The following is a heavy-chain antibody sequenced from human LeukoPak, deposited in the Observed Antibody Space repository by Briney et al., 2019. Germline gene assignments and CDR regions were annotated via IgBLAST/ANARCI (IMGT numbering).Heavy chain of an antibody. Sequence: GGSLRLSCAASGFTFSNAWMSWVRQAPGKGLEWVGRIKRKSDGGTPDSAAPVKGRSTISRDDSKDTLYLQMNSLKTEDTAVYYCATDLGGYYSGSGTYWGSLDYWGQGTVVTVSS. CDR3: ATDLGGYYSGSGTYWGSLDY. J-gene: IGHJ4*02. V-gene: IGHV3-15*01. D-gene: IGHD3-10*01. CDR1: GFTFSNAW. CDR2: IKRKSDGGTP.